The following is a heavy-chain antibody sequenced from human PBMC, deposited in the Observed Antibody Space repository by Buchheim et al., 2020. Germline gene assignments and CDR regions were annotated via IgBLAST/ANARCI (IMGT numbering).Heavy chain of an antibody. CDR1: GGSISSSCYY. CDR3: ARDFRTYYYGSGSYRVFDY. V-gene: IGHV4-39*07. D-gene: IGHD3-10*01. Sequence: QLQLQESGPGLVKPSETLSLTCTVSGGSISSSCYYWGWIRQPPGKGLEWIGSIYYSGSTYYNPSLKSRVTISVDTSKNQFSLKLSSVTAADTAVYYCARDFRTYYYGSGSYRVFDYWGQGTL. J-gene: IGHJ4*02. CDR2: IYYSGST.